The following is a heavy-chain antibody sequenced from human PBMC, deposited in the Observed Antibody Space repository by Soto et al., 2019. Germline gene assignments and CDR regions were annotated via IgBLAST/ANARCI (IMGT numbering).Heavy chain of an antibody. CDR2: IYCSVGT. J-gene: IGHJ3*02. Sequence: SATLSLTCTVSGGSVISGSYYWSWIRQPPGEGLDWIVYIYCSVGTNYNPSLKVRFTISGDTSKKQFSLKLGAVTAADPAGYYCARQITMVRGVIMGAFDIWGQGKMVTVSS. CDR1: GGSVISGSYY. V-gene: IGHV4-61*01. CDR3: ARQITMVRGVIMGAFDI. D-gene: IGHD3-10*01.